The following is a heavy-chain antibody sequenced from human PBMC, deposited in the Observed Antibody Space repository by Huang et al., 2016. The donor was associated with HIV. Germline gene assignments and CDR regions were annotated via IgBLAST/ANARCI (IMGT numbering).Heavy chain of an antibody. V-gene: IGHV7-4-1*02. CDR2: INTKTGKP. CDR3: ARYRLTGTFLDS. J-gene: IGHJ4*02. D-gene: IGHD3-9*01. Sequence: QVQLVQSVSELRKPGASVKVYCKASGYTFTTYRLIWVRQATGQGLEWMGWINTKTGKPTYAQGFTGRFVFSLDTTVSTAYLQISSLKTDDTAKYFCARYRLTGTFLDSWGQGTQVTVSS. CDR1: GYTFTTYR.